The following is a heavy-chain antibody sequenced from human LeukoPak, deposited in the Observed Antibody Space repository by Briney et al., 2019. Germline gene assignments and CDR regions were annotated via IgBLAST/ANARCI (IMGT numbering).Heavy chain of an antibody. J-gene: IGHJ3*02. CDR3: ARFGGVMTGDAFGI. Sequence: SETLSLTCTVSGGSISSYYWSWIRQPPGKGLEWIGYIYYSGSTNYNPSLKSRVTISVDTSKNQFSLKLSSVTAADTAVYYCARFGGVMTGDAFGIWGQGTMVTVSS. V-gene: IGHV4-59*01. CDR1: GGSISSYY. D-gene: IGHD3-16*01. CDR2: IYYSGST.